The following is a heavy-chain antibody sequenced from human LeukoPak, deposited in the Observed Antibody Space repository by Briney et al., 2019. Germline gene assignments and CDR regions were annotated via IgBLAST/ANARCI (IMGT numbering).Heavy chain of an antibody. CDR3: AKGGRDTGGNWFDP. CDR1: GFTFSSFS. CDR2: ISGSGGNT. J-gene: IGHJ5*02. D-gene: IGHD2-8*02. V-gene: IGHV3-23*01. Sequence: PGGSLRLSCATSGFTFSSFSMHWVRQAPGKGLEWVSGISGSGGNTYYADSVKGRFTISRDNSKKTLHLQMNSLRAEDTAVYYCAKGGRDTGGNWFDPWGQGTLVTVSS.